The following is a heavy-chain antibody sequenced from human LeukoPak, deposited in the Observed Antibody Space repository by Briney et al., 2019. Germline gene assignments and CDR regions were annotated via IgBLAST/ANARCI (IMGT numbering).Heavy chain of an antibody. D-gene: IGHD3-10*01. J-gene: IGHJ4*02. CDR2: INWNGGST. V-gene: IGHV3-20*04. Sequence: GGSLRLSCAASGFTFSSYEMNWVRQAPGKGLEWVSGINWNGGSTGYADSVKGRFTISRDNAKNTLYLQMNSLRAEDTAVYYCAKDQDYYGSGSYYGYWGQGTLVTVSS. CDR3: AKDQDYYGSGSYYGY. CDR1: GFTFSSYE.